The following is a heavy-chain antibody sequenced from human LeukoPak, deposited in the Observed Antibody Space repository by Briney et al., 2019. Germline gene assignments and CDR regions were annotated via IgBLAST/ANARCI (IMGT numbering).Heavy chain of an antibody. J-gene: IGHJ4*02. Sequence: GGSLRLSCAASGFTFSSYWMDWVRQAPGKGLVWVSRINSDGSSTSYADSVKGRFTISRDNAKNTLYLQMNSLRAEDTAVYYCARDLPYYDYVWGSYRYTDYFDYWGQGTLVTVSS. CDR3: ARDLPYYDYVWGSYRYTDYFDY. CDR1: GFTFSSYW. D-gene: IGHD3-16*02. CDR2: INSDGSST. V-gene: IGHV3-74*01.